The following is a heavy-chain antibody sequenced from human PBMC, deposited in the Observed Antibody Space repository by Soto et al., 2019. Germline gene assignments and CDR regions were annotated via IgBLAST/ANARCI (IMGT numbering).Heavy chain of an antibody. Sequence: GASVKVSCRASGYTFTSYDINWVRQATGQGLEWMGWMNPNSGNTGYAQKFQGRVIMTRNTSISTAYMELSSLRSEDTAVYYCARGLRYYYDSSGYPIPSSWGQGTLVTVSS. V-gene: IGHV1-8*01. CDR3: ARGLRYYYDSSGYPIPSS. CDR2: MNPNSGNT. CDR1: GYTFTSYD. D-gene: IGHD3-22*01. J-gene: IGHJ4*02.